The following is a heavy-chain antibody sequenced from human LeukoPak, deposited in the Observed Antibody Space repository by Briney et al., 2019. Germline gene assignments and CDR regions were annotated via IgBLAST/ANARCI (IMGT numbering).Heavy chain of an antibody. CDR2: IRYDGSNK. CDR1: GFTVSSYG. Sequence: GGSLRLSCAASGFTVSSYGMHWVRQAPGKGLEWVAFIRYDGSNKYYADSVKGRFTISRDTSKNMLCLQMNSLRAEDTAVYYCAKDRRLGYCSGTSCFSYYFDYWGQGTLVTVSS. CDR3: AKDRRLGYCSGTSCFSYYFDY. D-gene: IGHD2-2*01. V-gene: IGHV3-30*02. J-gene: IGHJ4*02.